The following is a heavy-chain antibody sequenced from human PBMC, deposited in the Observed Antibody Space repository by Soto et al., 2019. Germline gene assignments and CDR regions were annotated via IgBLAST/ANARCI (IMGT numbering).Heavy chain of an antibody. CDR1: GYTLTELS. Sequence: SVKVSCKVSGYTLTELSMHWVRQAPGKGLEWMGGFDPEDGETIYAQKFQGRVTMTEDTSTDTAYMELSSLRSEDTAVYYCATDIPIVVVPAAHFQGMDVWGQGTTVTVSS. V-gene: IGHV1-24*01. CDR3: ATDIPIVVVPAAHFQGMDV. D-gene: IGHD2-2*01. J-gene: IGHJ6*02. CDR2: FDPEDGET.